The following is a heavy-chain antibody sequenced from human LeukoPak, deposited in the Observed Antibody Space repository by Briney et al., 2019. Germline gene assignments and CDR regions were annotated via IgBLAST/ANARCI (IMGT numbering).Heavy chain of an antibody. V-gene: IGHV4-30-2*01. D-gene: IGHD6-13*01. CDR2: IYHSGST. CDR3: AREIRGEQLVLQRYFDL. Sequence: SETLSLTCTVSGGSISSGGYYWSWIRQPPGKGLEWIGYIYHSGSTYYNPSLKSRVTISVDRSKNQFSLKLSSVTAADTAVYYCAREIRGEQLVLQRYFDLRGRGTLVTVSS. CDR1: GGSISSGGYY. J-gene: IGHJ2*01.